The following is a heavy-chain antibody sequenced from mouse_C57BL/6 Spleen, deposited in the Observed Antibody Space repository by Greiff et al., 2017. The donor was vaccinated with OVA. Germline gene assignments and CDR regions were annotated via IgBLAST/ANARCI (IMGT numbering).Heavy chain of an antibody. Sequence: EVQLQQSGPELVKPGASVKISCKASGYSFTGYYMNWVKQSPEKSLEWIGEINPSTGGTTYTQKFKAKATLTVDKSSSTAYMQLKSLTSEDSAVYYCARAGTRYFDVWGTGTTVTVSS. CDR2: INPSTGGT. D-gene: IGHD3-3*01. V-gene: IGHV1-42*01. CDR1: GYSFTGYY. J-gene: IGHJ1*03. CDR3: ARAGTRYFDV.